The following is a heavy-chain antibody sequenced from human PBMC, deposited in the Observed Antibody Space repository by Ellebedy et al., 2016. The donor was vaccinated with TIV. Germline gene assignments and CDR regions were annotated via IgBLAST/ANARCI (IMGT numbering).Heavy chain of an antibody. V-gene: IGHV3-30*01. CDR1: GFSLSSHA. CDR2: VSYDGSQR. J-gene: IGHJ4*02. CDR3: ARTGVDTGMALDS. D-gene: IGHD1-1*01. Sequence: GGSLRLSCAASGFSLSSHAMHWVRQAPGKGLQWVAAVSYDGSQRYYADSVKGRFTISRDNAKNTLYLQMNTLRPDDTAVFYCARTGVDTGMALDSWGQGTLVTVSS.